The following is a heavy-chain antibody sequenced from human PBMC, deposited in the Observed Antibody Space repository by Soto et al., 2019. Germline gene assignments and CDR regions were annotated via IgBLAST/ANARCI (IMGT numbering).Heavy chain of an antibody. D-gene: IGHD3-10*01. CDR3: ARDLWFGELDSYYYYGMDV. CDR1: GYTFTGYY. V-gene: IGHV1-2*02. Sequence: GASVKVSCKASGYTFTGYYMHWVRQAPGQGLEWMGWINPNNGSTNYAQKLQGRVTMTTDTSTSTAFMELRSLRSDDTAVHYCARDLWFGELDSYYYYGMDVWGQGTTVTVSS. CDR2: INPNNGST. J-gene: IGHJ6*02.